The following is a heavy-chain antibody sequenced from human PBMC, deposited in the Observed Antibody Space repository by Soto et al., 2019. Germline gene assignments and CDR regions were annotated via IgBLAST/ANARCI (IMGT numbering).Heavy chain of an antibody. Sequence: PGGSLRLSCAASGFTFSSYWMSWVRQAPGKGQEWVANIKQDGSEKYYVDSVKGRFTISRDNAKNSLYLQMNSLRAEDTAVYYCARESIAVAGTVNAFDIWGQGTMVTVSS. V-gene: IGHV3-7*01. J-gene: IGHJ3*02. CDR3: ARESIAVAGTVNAFDI. CDR2: IKQDGSEK. D-gene: IGHD6-19*01. CDR1: GFTFSSYW.